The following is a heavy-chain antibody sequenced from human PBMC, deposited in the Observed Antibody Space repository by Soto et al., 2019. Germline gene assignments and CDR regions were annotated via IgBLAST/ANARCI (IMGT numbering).Heavy chain of an antibody. J-gene: IGHJ6*02. D-gene: IGHD3-22*01. CDR3: AKDTLVVEPHPYYYYYGKDL. CDR1: GFTFSSYG. V-gene: IGHV3-30*18. Sequence: GSLRLSCAASGFTFSSYGMHWVRQAPGKXLEGGAVISYDGSNKYYADSVKGRLTISRDNSKNTLYLQMNSLRAEDTAVYYCAKDTLVVEPHPYYYYYGKDLWGQGTTVTVSS. CDR2: ISYDGSNK.